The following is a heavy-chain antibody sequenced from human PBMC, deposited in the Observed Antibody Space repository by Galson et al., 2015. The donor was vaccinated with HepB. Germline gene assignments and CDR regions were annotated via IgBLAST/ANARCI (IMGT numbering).Heavy chain of an antibody. J-gene: IGHJ5*02. CDR2: INHSGST. Sequence: SETLSLTCAVYGGSFSGYYWSWIRQPPGKGLEWIGEINHSGSTNYNPSLKSRLTISLDTSKNQFSLKLNSLTATDTAVYFCALTMDNWFDPWGQGTLVTVSS. D-gene: IGHD4/OR15-4a*01. V-gene: IGHV4-34*01. CDR1: GGSFSGYY. CDR3: ALTMDNWFDP.